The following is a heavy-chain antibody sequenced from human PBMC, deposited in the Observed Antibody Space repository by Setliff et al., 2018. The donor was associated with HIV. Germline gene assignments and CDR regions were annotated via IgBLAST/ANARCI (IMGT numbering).Heavy chain of an antibody. CDR1: GGSISSSSYY. CDR2: IYYNGST. V-gene: IGHV4-39*01. J-gene: IGHJ6*03. CDR3: ARRGGLVRGVITYYYMDV. D-gene: IGHD3-10*01. Sequence: LSLTCTVSGGSISSSSYYWGWIRQPPGKGLEWIGNIYYNGSTYSTPSLKSRVTISVDTSKNQFSLKLSSVTAADTAMYYCARRGGLVRGVITYYYMDVWGIGTTVTVSS.